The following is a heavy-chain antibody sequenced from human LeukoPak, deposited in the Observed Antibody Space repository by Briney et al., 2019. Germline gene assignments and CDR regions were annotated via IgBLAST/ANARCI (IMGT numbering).Heavy chain of an antibody. CDR3: ARSDNDSSGYRNDAFYI. CDR2: IYYSGST. J-gene: IGHJ3*02. V-gene: IGHV4-59*01. Sequence: PSETLSLTCTVSGGSISRYYWSWIRQPPGKGLEWIGYIYYSGSTNYNPSLKSRVTISVDTSNNQFSLKLSSVTAADTAVYYCARSDNDSSGYRNDAFYIWGQGTMVSDSS. D-gene: IGHD3-22*01. CDR1: GGSISRYY.